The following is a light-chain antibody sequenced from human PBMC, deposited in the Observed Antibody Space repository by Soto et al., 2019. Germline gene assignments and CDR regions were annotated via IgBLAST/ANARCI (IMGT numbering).Light chain of an antibody. CDR1: SGHSSYA. CDR2: LNSDGSH. Sequence: QSALTQSPSASASLGASVKFTCTLSSGHSSYAIAWHQQQPEKGPRYLMKLNSDGSHSKGDGIPDRFSGSSSGAERYLTISSLQSEDEADYYCQTWGTGIWVFGGGTKLTVL. J-gene: IGLJ3*02. V-gene: IGLV4-69*01. CDR3: QTWGTGIWV.